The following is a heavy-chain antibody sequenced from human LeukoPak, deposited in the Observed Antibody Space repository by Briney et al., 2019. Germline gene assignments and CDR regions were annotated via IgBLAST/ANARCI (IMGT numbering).Heavy chain of an antibody. V-gene: IGHV3-30*02. D-gene: IGHD3-9*01. CDR1: GFTFFTYG. J-gene: IGHJ4*02. Sequence: GGSLRLSCAASGFTFFTYGMHWVRQAPGKGLEWVAFIRYDGTNKYYADSVKGRFTISRDNSKNTLHLQMNSLRAEDTAVYYCARDTGYEANYWGQGTLVTVSS. CDR2: IRYDGTNK. CDR3: ARDTGYEANY.